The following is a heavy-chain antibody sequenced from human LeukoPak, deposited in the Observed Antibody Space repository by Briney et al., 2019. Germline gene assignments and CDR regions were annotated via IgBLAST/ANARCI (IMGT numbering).Heavy chain of an antibody. CDR3: ARGSGSYPT. J-gene: IGHJ4*02. D-gene: IGHD1-26*01. CDR2: INHDGNVN. Sequence: GGALRLSCAASGFTFSSYWMNWARQAPGKGLEWVASINHDGNVNYYVDSVKGRFTISRDNAKNSLYLRMNSLRAEDTAVYYCARGSGSYPTWGQGTLVTVSS. V-gene: IGHV3-7*03. CDR1: GFTFSSYW.